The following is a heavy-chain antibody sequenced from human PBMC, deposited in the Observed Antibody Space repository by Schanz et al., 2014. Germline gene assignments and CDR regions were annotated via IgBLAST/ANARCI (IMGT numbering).Heavy chain of an antibody. Sequence: QVQLVQSGAEVKKPGASVKVSCKASGYTLTNFDINWVRQAPGQGLEWMGWISPSSGGTNYAQNFQGRVTMTKDTSINTVYMELSTLTSDDTAVYYCAREGTVIRGLSGWFDPWGQGTLVTVSS. D-gene: IGHD3-10*01. J-gene: IGHJ5*02. CDR2: ISPSSGGT. CDR3: AREGTVIRGLSGWFDP. CDR1: GYTLTNFD. V-gene: IGHV1-2*02.